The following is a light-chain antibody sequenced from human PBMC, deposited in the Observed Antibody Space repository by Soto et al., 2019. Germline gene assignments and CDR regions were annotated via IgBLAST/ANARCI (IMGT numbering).Light chain of an antibody. V-gene: IGKV3-20*01. CDR2: GAS. Sequence: IVLTQSPGTLSLSPGERATLSCRASQSISSSYLAWYQQKPGQAPRLLIYGASSRATAIPDRFSGSGSGTDFTLTISRLEPEDFAVYYCQQYGRTFGQGTKVDIK. CDR1: QSISSSY. J-gene: IGKJ1*01. CDR3: QQYGRT.